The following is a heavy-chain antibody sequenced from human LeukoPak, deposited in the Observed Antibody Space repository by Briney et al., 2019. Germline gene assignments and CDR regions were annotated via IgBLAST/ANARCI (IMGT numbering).Heavy chain of an antibody. CDR1: GFTFSSSW. Sequence: GGSLRLSCAASGFTFSSSWMAWVRQAPGKGLEWVGNIKEDGTAKNYVVSVRGRFTISRDNAKNSLYLQMNSLRGEDTAVYYCAKELSGGWSFDYWGQGALVTVSS. D-gene: IGHD6-19*01. J-gene: IGHJ4*02. CDR3: AKELSGGWSFDY. V-gene: IGHV3-7*01. CDR2: IKEDGTAK.